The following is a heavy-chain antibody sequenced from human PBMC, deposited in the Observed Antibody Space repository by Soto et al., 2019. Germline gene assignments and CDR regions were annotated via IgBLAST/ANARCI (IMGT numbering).Heavy chain of an antibody. Sequence: GGSLRLSCSASGFTFITYAMHWVRQAPGKGLEYVPSISSNGGSTYYAESVKGRFAISRDNSKNTLHLQMSSLRVEDTAVYYCVKDRWVDYWGQGTLVTVSS. CDR1: GFTFITYA. V-gene: IGHV3-64D*06. D-gene: IGHD1-26*01. CDR3: VKDRWVDY. CDR2: ISSNGGST. J-gene: IGHJ4*02.